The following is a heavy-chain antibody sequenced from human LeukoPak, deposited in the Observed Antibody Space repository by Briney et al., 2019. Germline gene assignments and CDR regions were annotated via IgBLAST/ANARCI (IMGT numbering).Heavy chain of an antibody. CDR2: ISNSGNTI. J-gene: IGHJ4*02. D-gene: IGHD3-10*01. Sequence: GGSLRLSCAASGFTFSDYYMSWIRQAPGKGLEWASYISNSGNTIYYADSVKGRFTISRDNAKNSLHLQVNSLRAEDTAVYSCVRERFHGSGAPKFDFWGQGTLVTVSS. CDR3: VRERFHGSGAPKFDF. CDR1: GFTFSDYY. V-gene: IGHV3-11*04.